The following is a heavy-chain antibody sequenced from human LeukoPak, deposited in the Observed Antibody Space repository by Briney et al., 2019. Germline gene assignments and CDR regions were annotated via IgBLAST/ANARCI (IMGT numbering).Heavy chain of an antibody. Sequence: KPSETLSLTSSVSGGPISSSSYYWGWIRQPPGKGLEWIGRMYYSVRTYYNPSLKSRVTISVDTRKTPISLKQSSVTAADTDVYYCAIYDFWSDGTYYFDYWGQGTLVTVSS. CDR1: GGPISSSSYY. CDR3: AIYDFWSDGTYYFDY. V-gene: IGHV4-39*01. CDR2: MYYSVRT. D-gene: IGHD3-3*01. J-gene: IGHJ4*02.